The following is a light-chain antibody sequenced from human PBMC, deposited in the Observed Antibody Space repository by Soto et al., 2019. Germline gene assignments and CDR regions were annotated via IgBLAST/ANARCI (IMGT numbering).Light chain of an antibody. Sequence: PALTNPASGSSAAAQSSPISCTGTSSDVGAYNYVSWYQQHPGKAPKLMIYDVNNRPSGVSNRFSGSKSGNTPSLTISWLQADDEADYYCCSYTSSSTYVFVTGTKVTVL. CDR3: CSYTSSSTYV. V-gene: IGLV2-14*03. CDR2: DVN. CDR1: SSDVGAYNY. J-gene: IGLJ1*01.